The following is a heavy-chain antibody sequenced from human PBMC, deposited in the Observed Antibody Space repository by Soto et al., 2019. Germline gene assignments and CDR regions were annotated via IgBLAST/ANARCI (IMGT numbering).Heavy chain of an antibody. Sequence: GGSLRVSCAASGFTFSRYAMSWVRQAPGKGLEWVSAISGSGGSTYYADSVKGRFTISRDNSKNTLYLQMNSLRAEDTAVYYCAKDEVIAAAGFFDYWGQGTLVTVSS. D-gene: IGHD6-13*01. CDR3: AKDEVIAAAGFFDY. J-gene: IGHJ4*02. V-gene: IGHV3-23*01. CDR1: GFTFSRYA. CDR2: ISGSGGST.